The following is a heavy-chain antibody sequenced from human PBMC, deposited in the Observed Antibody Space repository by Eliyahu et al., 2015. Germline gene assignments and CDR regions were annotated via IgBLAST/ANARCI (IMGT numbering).Heavy chain of an antibody. Sequence: QVQLQESGPGLVKPSXTLSLTCTVSGGSXSSYXXXXIXQPPGKGLEWIGYIYYSGSTNYNPSLKSRVTISVDTSKNQFSLKLSSVTAADTAVYYCATFEWGYCSSTSCYRYGWFDPWGQGTLVTVSS. CDR3: ATFEWGYCSSTSCYRYGWFDP. V-gene: IGHV4-59*01. D-gene: IGHD2-2*02. CDR1: GGSXSSYX. CDR2: IYYSGST. J-gene: IGHJ5*02.